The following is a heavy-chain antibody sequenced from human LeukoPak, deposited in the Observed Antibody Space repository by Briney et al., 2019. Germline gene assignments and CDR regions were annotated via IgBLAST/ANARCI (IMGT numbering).Heavy chain of an antibody. J-gene: IGHJ4*02. V-gene: IGHV5-51*01. CDR1: GYSFTSYW. CDR2: IYPGDSDT. D-gene: IGHD3-22*01. Sequence: GESLKISCKGSGYSFTSYWIVWVRQMPGKGLEWMGIIYPGDSDTRYSPSFQGQVTISADKSISTAYLQWSSLKASDTAMYYCARLVGDSNGYTLGFDYWGQGTLVTVSS. CDR3: ARLVGDSNGYTLGFDY.